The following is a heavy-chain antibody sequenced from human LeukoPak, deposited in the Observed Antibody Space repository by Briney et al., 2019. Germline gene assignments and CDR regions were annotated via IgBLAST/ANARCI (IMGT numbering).Heavy chain of an antibody. CDR3: AKDLYGSGWTPDY. Sequence: GGSLRLSCAASGFTFSSYGIHWVRQAPGKGLEWVAFIRFDGSVKYYADSVKGRYTISRDNSKNTLYLQMNNVRAEDTAVYYCAKDLYGSGWTPDYWGHGTLLTVSS. V-gene: IGHV3-30*02. J-gene: IGHJ4*01. CDR1: GFTFSSYG. CDR2: IRFDGSVK. D-gene: IGHD6-19*01.